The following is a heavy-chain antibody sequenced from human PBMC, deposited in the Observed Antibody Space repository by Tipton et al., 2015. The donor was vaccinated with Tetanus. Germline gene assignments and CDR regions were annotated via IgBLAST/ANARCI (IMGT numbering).Heavy chain of an antibody. Sequence: SLRLSCAASGFTFRSYTMNWVRQAPGKGLEWVSAVSGSRGATYYADSVKGRFTVSRDNAKNSLYLQMNSLRAEDTAIYYCARDREENLYFDLWGRGTLVTVSS. CDR3: ARDREENLYFDL. D-gene: IGHD1-7*01. J-gene: IGHJ2*01. CDR1: GFTFRSYT. V-gene: IGHV3-21*01. CDR2: VSGSRGAT.